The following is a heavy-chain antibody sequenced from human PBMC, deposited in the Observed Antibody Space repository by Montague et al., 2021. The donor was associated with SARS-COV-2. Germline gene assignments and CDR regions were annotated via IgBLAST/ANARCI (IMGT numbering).Heavy chain of an antibody. J-gene: IGHJ4*01. Sequence: SETLSLTCTVPGGSFSSYYWSWIRQPPGKGLEWIGYIHYSGSTNYNPSLKSRVTISVDTSKNQFSLKLSSVTAADTAVYYCARRTAAGTNFDYWGQGTLVTVSS. CDR2: IHYSGST. CDR1: GGSFSSYY. D-gene: IGHD6-13*01. V-gene: IGHV4-59*01. CDR3: ARRTAAGTNFDY.